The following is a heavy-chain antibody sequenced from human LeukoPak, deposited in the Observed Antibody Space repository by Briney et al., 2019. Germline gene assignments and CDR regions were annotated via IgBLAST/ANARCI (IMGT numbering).Heavy chain of an antibody. D-gene: IGHD2-21*02. CDR1: GFTLSNYW. Sequence: GGSLRLSCSASGFTLSNYWMHWVRQAPGKGLVWVARLHSNGAFTAYADSVKGRFTISRDTAKNTLYLQMNSLRIEDTAVYYCARFVVVTAGDYWGQGTLVTVSS. J-gene: IGHJ4*01. V-gene: IGHV3-74*01. CDR3: ARFVVVTAGDY. CDR2: LHSNGAFT.